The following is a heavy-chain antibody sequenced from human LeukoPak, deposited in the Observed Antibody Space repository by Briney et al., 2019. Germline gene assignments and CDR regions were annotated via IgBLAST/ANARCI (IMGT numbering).Heavy chain of an antibody. CDR3: ARDGMAGPTDY. CDR1: GGSISSYY. J-gene: IGHJ4*02. V-gene: IGHV4-59*01. CDR2: IYYSGST. Sequence: SETLSLTCTVSGGSISSYYWSWIRQPPGKGLEWIGYIYYSGSTNYNPSLKSRVTISVDTSKNQFSLMLSSVTAADTAVYYCARDGMAGPTDYWGQGTLVTVSS. D-gene: IGHD5-24*01.